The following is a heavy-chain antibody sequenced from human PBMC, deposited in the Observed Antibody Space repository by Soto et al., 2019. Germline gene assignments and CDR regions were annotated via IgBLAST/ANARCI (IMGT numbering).Heavy chain of an antibody. CDR3: AGLRGYAGSPIDY. CDR2: LSYSGNT. CDR1: GGSIISGY. Sequence: PSGTRALTCTVSGGSIISGYWSWIRQPPGKGLEWIGYLSYSGNTNYTPSLKSRVTMSVDTPKNQFSLRLSSVTTADTAVYYCAGLRGYAGSPIDYWGQGTLVTVSS. J-gene: IGHJ4*02. V-gene: IGHV4-59*01. D-gene: IGHD2-15*01.